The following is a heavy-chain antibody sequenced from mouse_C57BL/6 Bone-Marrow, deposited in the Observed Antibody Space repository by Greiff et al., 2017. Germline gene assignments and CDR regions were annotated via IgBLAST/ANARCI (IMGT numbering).Heavy chain of an antibody. CDR3: ARMEDYYGSGNY. V-gene: IGHV1-82*01. J-gene: IGHJ2*01. D-gene: IGHD1-1*01. CDR1: GYAFSSSW. CDR2: IYPGDGDT. Sequence: QVQLKESGPELVKPGASVKISCKASGYAFSSSWMNWVKQRPGKGLEWIGRIYPGDGDTNYNGKFKGKATLTADKSSSTAYMQLSSLTSEDSAVYCGARMEDYYGSGNYWGQGTTLTVSS.